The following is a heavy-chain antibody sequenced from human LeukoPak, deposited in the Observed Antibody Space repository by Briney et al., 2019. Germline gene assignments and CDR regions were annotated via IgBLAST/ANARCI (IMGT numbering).Heavy chain of an antibody. CDR3: ANGFTWFVA. V-gene: IGHV3-30*18. J-gene: IGHJ5*02. CDR2: ISSDGSNK. CDR1: GFTFSSYG. D-gene: IGHD3-10*01. Sequence: GGPLRLSCAASGFTFSSYGMHWVRQAPGKGLEWVAVISSDGSNKYYADSVKGRFTISRDNSKNTLYLQMSSLRAEDTAIYYCANGFTWFVAWGQGTLVTVSS.